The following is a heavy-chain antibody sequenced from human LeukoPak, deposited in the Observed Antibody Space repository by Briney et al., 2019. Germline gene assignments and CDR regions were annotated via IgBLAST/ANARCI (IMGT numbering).Heavy chain of an antibody. CDR3: ARDRAWNYFDY. V-gene: IGHV3-30*03. CDR2: KSNDGSRK. Sequence: GGSLRLSCATSGFTFSRHGMHWVRQAPGKGLEWVAIKSNDGSRKYYAHSVEGRFTISRDNSKNTLYLQMDSLRAEDTAVYYCARDRAWNYFDYWGQGTLVTVSS. D-gene: IGHD3-3*01. J-gene: IGHJ4*02. CDR1: GFTFSRHG.